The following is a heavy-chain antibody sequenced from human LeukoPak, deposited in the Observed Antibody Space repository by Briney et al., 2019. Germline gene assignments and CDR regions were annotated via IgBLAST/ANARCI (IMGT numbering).Heavy chain of an antibody. CDR1: GGTFSSYA. J-gene: IGHJ5*02. V-gene: IGHV1-69*13. D-gene: IGHD3-10*01. CDR2: IISIFGTA. CDR3: ARLTEAPAKWFGKLWRAHWFDP. Sequence: AASVKVSCKASGGTFSSYAISWVRQAPGRGLDWMGGIISIFGTANYAQKFQGRVTITADESTSTAYMELSSLRSEDTAVYYCARLTEAPAKWFGKLWRAHWFDPWGQGTLVTVSS.